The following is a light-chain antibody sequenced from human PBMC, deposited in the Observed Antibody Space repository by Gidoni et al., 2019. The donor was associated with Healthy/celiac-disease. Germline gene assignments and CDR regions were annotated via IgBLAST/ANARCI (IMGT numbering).Light chain of an antibody. J-gene: IGKJ4*01. V-gene: IGKV3-11*01. CDR2: DAS. CDR3: QQRSNWPPALT. Sequence: EIVLTQSPATLSFSPGERATLSCRASQSVSRYLAWYQQKPGQAPRLLIYDASNRATGSPARFSGSGSGTDFTLTISSLEPEDFAVYYCQQRSNWPPALTFGGGTKVEIK. CDR1: QSVSRY.